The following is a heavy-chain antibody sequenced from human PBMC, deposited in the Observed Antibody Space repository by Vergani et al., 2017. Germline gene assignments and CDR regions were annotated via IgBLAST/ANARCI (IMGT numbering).Heavy chain of an antibody. D-gene: IGHD5-24*01. V-gene: IGHV3-66*02. CDR2: IYSGGST. J-gene: IGHJ6*02. CDR1: GFTVSSNY. Sequence: EVQLLESGGGLVQPGGSLRLSCAASGFTVSSNYMSWVRQAPGKGLEWVSVIYSGGSTYYADSVKGRFTISRDNSKNTLYLQMNSLRAEDTAVYYCARDGPGPYYYYGMDVWGQGTTVTVSS. CDR3: ARDGPGPYYYYGMDV.